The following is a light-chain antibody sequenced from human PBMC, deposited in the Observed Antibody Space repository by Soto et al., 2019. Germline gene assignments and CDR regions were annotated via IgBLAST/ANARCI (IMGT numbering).Light chain of an antibody. V-gene: IGLV2-23*02. CDR1: SSDVGTYNL. J-gene: IGLJ2*01. CDR3: CSYTGTHVV. CDR2: EVS. Sequence: QSALTQPASVSGSPGQSITISCTGASSDVGTYNLVSWYQHHPGKAPKLMISEVSKRPSGVSNRFSGSKSGNTASLTISGLQADDEADYHCCSYTGTHVVFGGGTQLTVL.